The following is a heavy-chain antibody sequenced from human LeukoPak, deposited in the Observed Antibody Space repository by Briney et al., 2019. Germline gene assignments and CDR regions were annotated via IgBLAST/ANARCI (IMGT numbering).Heavy chain of an antibody. CDR2: IIPIFGTA. Sequence: ASVKVSCKASGGTFSSYAISWVRQAPGQGLEWMGGIIPIFGTANYAQKFQGRVTITADESTSTAYMELSSLRSEDTAVYYCARVGTYYYDSSGYYFFDYWGQGTLVTVSS. V-gene: IGHV1-69*13. J-gene: IGHJ4*02. CDR1: GGTFSSYA. D-gene: IGHD3-22*01. CDR3: ARVGTYYYDSSGYYFFDY.